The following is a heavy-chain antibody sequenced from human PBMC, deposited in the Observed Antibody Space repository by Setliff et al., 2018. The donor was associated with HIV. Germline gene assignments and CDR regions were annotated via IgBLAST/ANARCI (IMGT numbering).Heavy chain of an antibody. CDR2: INPSGGST. V-gene: IGHV1-46*03. J-gene: IGHJ6*02. Sequence: GASVKVSCKASGYTFTSYYMHWVRQAPGQGLEWMGIINPSGGSTSYAQKFQGRVTMTRDTSTSTVYMELSSLRSEDTAVYYCAVPGTFYYYGMDVWGQGTTVTVSS. CDR3: AVPGTFYYYGMDV. CDR1: GYTFTSYY. D-gene: IGHD1-1*01.